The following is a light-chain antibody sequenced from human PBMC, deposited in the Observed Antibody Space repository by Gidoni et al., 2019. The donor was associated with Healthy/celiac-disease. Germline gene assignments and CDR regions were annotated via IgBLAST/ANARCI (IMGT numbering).Light chain of an antibody. CDR3: QQYYSTSLT. CDR1: RSVLYSSNNKNY. V-gene: IGKV4-1*01. CDR2: WAS. J-gene: IGKJ4*01. Sequence: DIVMTQSPDSLPVSLGETATINCKSSRSVLYSSNNKNYLAWYQQKPGQPPKLLIYWASTRESGVPDRFSGSGSGTDFTLTISSLQAEDVAVYYCQQYYSTSLTFGGGTKVEIK.